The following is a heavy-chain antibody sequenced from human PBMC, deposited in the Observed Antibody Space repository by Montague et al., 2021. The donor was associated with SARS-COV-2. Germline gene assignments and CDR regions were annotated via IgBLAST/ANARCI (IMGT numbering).Heavy chain of an antibody. J-gene: IGHJ4*02. CDR3: ATEGAAAGFGF. CDR2: LYYSGST. CDR1: GGSISSSNYY. V-gene: IGHV4-39*02. Sequence: SETLSLTCVVSGGSISSSNYYWGWIRQPPGKGLVDIGSLYYSGSTYYNPSLRSRVTISVETSKNQLSLRLNAATAADTAVYYCATEGAAAGFGFWGQGILVTVSS. D-gene: IGHD6-13*01.